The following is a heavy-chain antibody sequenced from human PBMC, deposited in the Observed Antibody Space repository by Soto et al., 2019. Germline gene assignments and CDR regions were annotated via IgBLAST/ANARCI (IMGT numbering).Heavy chain of an antibody. V-gene: IGHV4-38-2*02. J-gene: IGHJ5*02. CDR3: ARDSYCSGGSCYSYGWFDP. Sequence: SETVSLTCAVSGYSIISGYYWGWIRQPPGKGLEWIGSIYHSGSTYYNPSLKSRVTISVDTSKNQFSLKLSSVTAADAAVYYCARDSYCSGGSCYSYGWFDPWGQGTLVTVSS. CDR1: GYSIISGYY. D-gene: IGHD2-15*01. CDR2: IYHSGST.